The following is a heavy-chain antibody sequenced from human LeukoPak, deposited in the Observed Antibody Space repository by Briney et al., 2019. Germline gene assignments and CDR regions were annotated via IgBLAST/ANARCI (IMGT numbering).Heavy chain of an antibody. J-gene: IGHJ3*02. D-gene: IGHD3-3*01. CDR3: ARGGEALPGRSGFDI. CDR2: TYYRSNWYN. Sequence: SQTLSLICAISGDSVSSNNAAWNWIRQSPSRGLEWLGRTYYRSNWYNDYAASVQGRITVNPDTSKNQFSLQLKSVTPDDAAVYYCARGGEALPGRSGFDIWGQGTVVTVSS. CDR1: GDSVSSNNAA. V-gene: IGHV6-1*01.